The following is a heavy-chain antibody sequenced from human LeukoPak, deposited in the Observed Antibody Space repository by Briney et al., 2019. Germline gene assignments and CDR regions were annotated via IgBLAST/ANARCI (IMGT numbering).Heavy chain of an antibody. CDR2: IYYSGST. CDR3: ASLTKYYDILTGYYLDAFDI. D-gene: IGHD3-9*01. Sequence: SETLSLTCTVSGYSISSGYYWGWIRQPPGKGLEWIGSIYYSGSTYYNPSLKSRVTISVDTSKNQFSLKLSSVTAADTAVYYCASLTKYYDILTGYYLDAFDIWGQGTMVTVSS. V-gene: IGHV4-38-2*02. CDR1: GYSISSGYY. J-gene: IGHJ3*02.